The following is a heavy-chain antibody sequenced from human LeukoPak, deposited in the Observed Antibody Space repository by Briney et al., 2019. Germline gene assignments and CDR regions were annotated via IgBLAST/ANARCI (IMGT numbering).Heavy chain of an antibody. Sequence: GGSLRLSCAASGFSFNNNAXXXXRQAPGXXXXXXXXXXGGGGATYYADSVXGRFTISRDNSMNTVYLQMTSLTAEDTAVYYCARERGSTNSYPLPIDYWGQGTLVTVSS. D-gene: IGHD6-13*01. V-gene: IGHV3-23*01. J-gene: IGHJ4*02. CDR2: XXGGGGAT. CDR1: GFSFNNNA. CDR3: ARERGSTNSYPLPIDY.